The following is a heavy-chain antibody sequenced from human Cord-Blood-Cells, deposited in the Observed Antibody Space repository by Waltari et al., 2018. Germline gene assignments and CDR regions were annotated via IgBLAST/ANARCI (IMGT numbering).Heavy chain of an antibody. V-gene: IGHV4-59*01. CDR2: IYYSGST. CDR1: GGSISSYY. J-gene: IGHJ3*02. CDR3: ARDRGGDDAFDI. Sequence: QVQLQESGPGLVKPSETLSLTRTVSGGSISSYYWSWIRQPPGKGLEWIGYIYYSGSTNYNPSLKSRVTISVDTSKNQFSLKLSSVTAADTAVYYCARDRGGDDAFDIWGQGTMVTVSS. D-gene: IGHD7-27*01.